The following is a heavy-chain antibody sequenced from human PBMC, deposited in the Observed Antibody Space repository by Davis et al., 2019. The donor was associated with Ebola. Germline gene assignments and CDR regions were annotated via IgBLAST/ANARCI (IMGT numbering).Heavy chain of an antibody. Sequence: GGSLRLSCKGSGYSFTTYWIAWVRQMPGKGLEWMGIIYSGDSDTRYRPSFEGQVTISVDRSINTAYLQWSSLKASDSAMYYCARRKKYCTNGVCYYDYWGQGTLVTVSS. CDR2: IYSGDSDT. J-gene: IGHJ4*02. V-gene: IGHV5-51*01. D-gene: IGHD2-8*01. CDR1: GYSFTTYW. CDR3: ARRKKYCTNGVCYYDY.